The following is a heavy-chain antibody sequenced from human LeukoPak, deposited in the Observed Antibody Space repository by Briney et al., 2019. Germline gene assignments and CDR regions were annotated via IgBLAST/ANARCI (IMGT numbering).Heavy chain of an antibody. CDR2: IYSSGST. CDR1: GGSISTSSYY. Sequence: SETLSLTCTVSGGSISTSSYYWGWIRQPPGKGLEWIGNIYSSGSTYYNASLQSRVTISIDTSKNQFSLRLNSVTAADTAMYYCAKSGGYGLIDYWGQGTRVTVSS. J-gene: IGHJ4*02. V-gene: IGHV4-39*01. D-gene: IGHD1-26*01. CDR3: AKSGGYGLIDY.